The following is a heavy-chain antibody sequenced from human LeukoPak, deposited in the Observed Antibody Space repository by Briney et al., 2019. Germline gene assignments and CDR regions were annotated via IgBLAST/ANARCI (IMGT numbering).Heavy chain of an antibody. J-gene: IGHJ6*03. CDR2: IYYTGGT. CDR3: ARGRVAPGAYYYYYYMDV. CDR1: GGSISNYF. Sequence: SETLSLTCTVSGGSISNYFWSWIRQPPGKGLEWIGYIYYTGGTNYNPSLKGRVTISVHTSKNQFSLKLSSVTAADTAVYYCARGRVAPGAYYYYYYMDVWGKGTTVTVSS. V-gene: IGHV4-59*08. D-gene: IGHD1-26*01.